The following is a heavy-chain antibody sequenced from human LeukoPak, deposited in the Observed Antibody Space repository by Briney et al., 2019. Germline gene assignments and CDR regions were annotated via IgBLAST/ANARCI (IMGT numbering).Heavy chain of an antibody. CDR3: ASSRDYYYGSGSHPNDY. CDR1: GYTFTSYG. J-gene: IGHJ4*02. V-gene: IGHV1-18*04. D-gene: IGHD3-10*01. Sequence: ASVRVSCKASGYTFTSYGISWVRQAPGQGLEWMGWNSAYNGNTNYAQKLQGRVTMTTDTSTSTAYMELRSLRSDDTAVYYCASSRDYYYGSGSHPNDYWGQGTLVTVSS. CDR2: NSAYNGNT.